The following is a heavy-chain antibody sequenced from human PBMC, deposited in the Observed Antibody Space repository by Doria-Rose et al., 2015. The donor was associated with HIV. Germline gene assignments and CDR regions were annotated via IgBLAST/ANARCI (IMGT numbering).Heavy chain of an antibody. CDR3: ARVEMATINFDY. Sequence: EVQLVESGGGLIHPGGSLRLSCAASGFSVSSDYMTWVRQAPGKGLECVSITYTGGRTSYADSVRGRFTISRDSAKNTLYLQMHSLRDADTAVYYCARVEMATINFDYWGQGTLVTVSS. CDR2: TYTGGRT. J-gene: IGHJ4*02. V-gene: IGHV3-53*01. CDR1: GFSVSSDY. D-gene: IGHD5-12*01.